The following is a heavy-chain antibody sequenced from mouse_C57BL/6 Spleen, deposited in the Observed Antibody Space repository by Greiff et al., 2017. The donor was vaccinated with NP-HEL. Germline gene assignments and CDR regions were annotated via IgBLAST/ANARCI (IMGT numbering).Heavy chain of an antibody. J-gene: IGHJ2*01. V-gene: IGHV1-52*01. CDR3: ARLDSIYFDY. D-gene: IGHD2-10*02. CDR1: FSPFPLSF. Sequence: PLQPPVASLVLPVSSLPLSFPSSFSPFPLSFLPFFPPLPLPCLAWIGNIDPSDSETHYNQKFKDKATLTVDKSSSTAYMQLSSLTSEDSAVYYCARLDSIYFDYWGQGTTLTVSS. CDR2: IDPSDSET.